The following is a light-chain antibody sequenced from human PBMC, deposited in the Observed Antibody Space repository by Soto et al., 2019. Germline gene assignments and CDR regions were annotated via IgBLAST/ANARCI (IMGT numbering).Light chain of an antibody. Sequence: EIVLTQSPGTLSLSPGERATLSCRASQSVSSSYLAWYQQKPGQTPRLLISGASSRATGIPDRFSGSGSGTDFTLTISRLEPEDFAIYYCQQYGNSPITFGQGTRLEIK. V-gene: IGKV3-20*01. J-gene: IGKJ5*01. CDR2: GAS. CDR1: QSVSSSY. CDR3: QQYGNSPIT.